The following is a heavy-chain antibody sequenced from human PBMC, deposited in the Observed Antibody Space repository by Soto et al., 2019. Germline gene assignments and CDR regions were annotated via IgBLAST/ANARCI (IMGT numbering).Heavy chain of an antibody. J-gene: IGHJ6*02. CDR1: GYTFTSYD. D-gene: IGHD3-3*01. CDR2: MNPNSGNT. V-gene: IGHV1-8*01. Sequence: ASVKVSCKAPGYTFTSYDINWVRQATGQGLEWMGWMNPNSGNTGYAQKFQGRVTMTRNTSISTAYMELSSLRSEDTAVYYCARVMEMAYYDFWSGYYSYYYYGMDVWGQGTTVTVSS. CDR3: ARVMEMAYYDFWSGYYSYYYYGMDV.